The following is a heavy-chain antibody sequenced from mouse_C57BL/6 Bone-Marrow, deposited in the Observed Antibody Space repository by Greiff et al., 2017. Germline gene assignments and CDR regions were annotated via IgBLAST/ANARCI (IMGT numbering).Heavy chain of an antibody. CDR2: IYPGDGDT. J-gene: IGHJ3*01. V-gene: IGHV1-80*01. CDR3: ERFAY. Sequence: QVQLQQSGAELVKPGASVKISCNASGYAFNSYWMNWVKQRPGKGLEWIGQIYPGDGDTNSNGKFKGKATLTADTSSTPAFMQLSRLTSEEAAVYFCERFAYWGQGTLVTVSA. CDR1: GYAFNSYW.